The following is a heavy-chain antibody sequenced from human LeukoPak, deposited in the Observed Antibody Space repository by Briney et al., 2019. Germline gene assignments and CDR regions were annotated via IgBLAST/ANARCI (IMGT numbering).Heavy chain of an antibody. V-gene: IGHV1-18*01. Sequence: ASVKVSCKASGYTFTSYGISWVRQAPGHGLKWIGWIRAYNGNTNYAQKLQGRVTMTTDTSTRTAYKERRSLRSDDTAVYYCARDVFLEWFEDYMDVWGKGTTVTVSS. CDR1: GYTFTSYG. J-gene: IGHJ6*03. CDR2: IRAYNGNT. CDR3: ARDVFLEWFEDYMDV. D-gene: IGHD3-3*01.